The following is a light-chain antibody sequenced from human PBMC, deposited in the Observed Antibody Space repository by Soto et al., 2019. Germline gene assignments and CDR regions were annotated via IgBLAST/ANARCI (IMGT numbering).Light chain of an antibody. CDR2: KAS. Sequence: DIHMTQSPSTVSSSFGDRVTITFLASQSINRWLAWYQQKPGKAPKLLIYKASSLESGVPSRFSGGGIGTEFSLSVSSLQPDDFATYYCQQYSTYPYIFGQGTKVDI. CDR1: QSINRW. CDR3: QQYSTYPYI. V-gene: IGKV1-5*03. J-gene: IGKJ2*01.